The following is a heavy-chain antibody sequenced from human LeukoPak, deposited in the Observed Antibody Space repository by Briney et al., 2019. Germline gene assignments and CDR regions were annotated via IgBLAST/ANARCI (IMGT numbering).Heavy chain of an antibody. CDR3: VYSGDYEKGY. CDR1: GFTFSSYG. J-gene: IGHJ4*02. D-gene: IGHD4-17*01. V-gene: IGHV3-7*01. CDR2: IKQDGSEK. Sequence: GGPLRLSCAASGFTFSSYGMSWVRQAPGKGLEWVANIKQDGSEKYYVDSVKGRFTISRDNAKNSLYLQMNSLRAEDTAVYYCVYSGDYEKGYWGQGTLVTVSS.